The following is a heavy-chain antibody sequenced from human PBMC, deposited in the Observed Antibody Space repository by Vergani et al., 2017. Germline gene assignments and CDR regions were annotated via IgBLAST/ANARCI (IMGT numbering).Heavy chain of an antibody. J-gene: IGHJ6*03. Sequence: VQLLESGGGLVQPGGSLRLSCAASGFTFSSYGMHWVRQAPGKGLEWVAVISYDGSNKYYADSVKGRFTISRDNSKNTLYLQMNSLRAEDTAVYYCAKAIFGVGNYYYYMDVWGKGTTVTVSS. CDR1: GFTFSSYG. V-gene: IGHV3-30*18. CDR3: AKAIFGVGNYYYYMDV. CDR2: ISYDGSNK. D-gene: IGHD3-3*01.